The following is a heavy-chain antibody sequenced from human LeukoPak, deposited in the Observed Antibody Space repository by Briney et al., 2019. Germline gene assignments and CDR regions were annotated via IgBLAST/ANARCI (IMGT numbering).Heavy chain of an antibody. CDR1: GFTFSSYS. Sequence: PGGSLRLSCAASGFTFSSYSMNWVRQAPGKGLEGVSYISSSSSYIYYADSVKGRFNISRDNAKTSLYLPMNSLRAEDTAVYYCARGYGYYDSSGYYPGAFDIWGQGTMVTVSS. D-gene: IGHD3-22*01. CDR2: ISSSSSYI. V-gene: IGHV3-21*05. CDR3: ARGYGYYDSSGYYPGAFDI. J-gene: IGHJ3*02.